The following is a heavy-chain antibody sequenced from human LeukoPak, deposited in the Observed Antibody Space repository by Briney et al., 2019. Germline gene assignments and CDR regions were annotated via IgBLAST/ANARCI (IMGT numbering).Heavy chain of an antibody. CDR3: ANCVVGVSCFDY. CDR2: NSVSGGGT. CDR1: GFTFSSYA. J-gene: IGHJ4*02. D-gene: IGHD2-2*01. Sequence: QTGGPLRLSCAASGFTFSSYAVTWVRQAPGRGLEWVSTNSVSGGGTYYAGSVKGRFAISRDNSKTTLSLQMNSLRAEDTAVYYCANCVVGVSCFDYWGQGTLVTVSS. V-gene: IGHV3-23*01.